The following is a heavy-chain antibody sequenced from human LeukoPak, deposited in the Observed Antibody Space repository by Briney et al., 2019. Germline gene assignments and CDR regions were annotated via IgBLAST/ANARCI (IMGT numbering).Heavy chain of an antibody. D-gene: IGHD3-22*01. V-gene: IGHV4-61*01. CDR2: IYYSGST. CDR3: ARLSSGT. Sequence: SETLSLTCTVSGGSVSSGSYYWSWIRQPPGKGLEWIGYIYYSGSTNYNPSLKSRVTISVDTSKNQFSLKLSSVTAADTAVYYRARLSSGTWGQGTLVTVSS. CDR1: GGSVSSGSYY. J-gene: IGHJ5*02.